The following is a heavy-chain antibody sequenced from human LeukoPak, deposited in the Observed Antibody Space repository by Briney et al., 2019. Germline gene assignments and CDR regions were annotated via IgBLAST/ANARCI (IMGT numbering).Heavy chain of an antibody. J-gene: IGHJ6*02. CDR2: IGTAGAP. CDR3: ARWGITVGNYGLDV. D-gene: IGHD6-19*01. V-gene: IGHV3-13*05. Sequence: GGSLRLSCAASGFTFSRYDMHWVRQVVGEGLEWVSGIGTAGAPYYSGSVDGRFIISRENDKNSLYLQMNSLRAGDTAVYYCARWGITVGNYGLDVWGQGTTVIVSS. CDR1: GFTFSRYD.